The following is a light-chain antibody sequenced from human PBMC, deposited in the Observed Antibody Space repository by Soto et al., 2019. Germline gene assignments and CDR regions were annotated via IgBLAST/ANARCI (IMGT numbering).Light chain of an antibody. CDR3: QQRSTWLYT. Sequence: EILLAQSPATLSLSPGERATLSCKASQDVSIFLAWYQQKPGQAPRLLIHDASNRATGVPARFSGSGSGRDFTLTITSLAPEDLAVYYCQQRSTWLYTFGQGTKLEV. CDR1: QDVSIF. J-gene: IGKJ2*01. V-gene: IGKV3-11*02. CDR2: DAS.